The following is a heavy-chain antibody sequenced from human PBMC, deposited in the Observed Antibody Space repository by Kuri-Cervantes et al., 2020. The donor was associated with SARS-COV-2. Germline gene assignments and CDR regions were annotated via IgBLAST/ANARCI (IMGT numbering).Heavy chain of an antibody. Sequence: ASVKVSCKASGYTFTSYGISWVRQAPGQGLEWMGWINPNSGGTNYAQKFQGRVTMTRDTSISTAYMELSRLRSDDTAVYYCARDLMTTVTTGAFDIWGQGTMVTVSS. D-gene: IGHD4-17*01. V-gene: IGHV1-2*02. CDR1: GYTFTSYG. CDR3: ARDLMTTVTTGAFDI. CDR2: INPNSGGT. J-gene: IGHJ3*02.